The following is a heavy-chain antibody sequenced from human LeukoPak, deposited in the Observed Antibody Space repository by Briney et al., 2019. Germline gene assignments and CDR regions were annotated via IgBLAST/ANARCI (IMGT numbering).Heavy chain of an antibody. V-gene: IGHV4-61*02. CDR2: IYTSGST. D-gene: IGHD3-10*01. J-gene: IGHJ4*02. Sequence: SETLSLACTVSGGSISSGSYYWSWIRQPAGKGLEWIGRIYTSGSTNYNPSLKSRVTISVDTSKNQFSLKLSSVTAADTAVYYCARDHSLFRGVIGFDYWGQGTLVTVSS. CDR3: ARDHSLFRGVIGFDY. CDR1: GGSISSGSYY.